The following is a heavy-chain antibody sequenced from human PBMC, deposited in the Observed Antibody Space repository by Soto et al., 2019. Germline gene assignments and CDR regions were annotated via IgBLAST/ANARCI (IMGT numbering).Heavy chain of an antibody. CDR3: ARDRTFYGSGSKGMDF. Sequence: PGGSRRLSWVTSGFTFSSYGMHGVRQAPGKGLEWLAIIRYDGSNKCYGDSVKGRFTISRDNSNNTLYLEMNNLRAEDTAVYYCARDRTFYGSGSKGMDFWGQGTTVTVSS. CDR2: IRYDGSNK. J-gene: IGHJ6*02. CDR1: GFTFSSYG. D-gene: IGHD3-10*01. V-gene: IGHV3-30*02.